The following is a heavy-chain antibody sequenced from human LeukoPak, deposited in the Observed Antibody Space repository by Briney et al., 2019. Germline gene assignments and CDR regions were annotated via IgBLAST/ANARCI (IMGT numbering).Heavy chain of an antibody. D-gene: IGHD2-8*01. Sequence: SETLSLTCTVSGYSISSGYYWGWIRQPPGKGLEWIGSIYHSGSTYYNPSLKSRVTISVDTSKNQFSLKLSSVTAADTAVYYCARIGARTVLFDYWGQGTLVTVSS. CDR3: ARIGARTVLFDY. J-gene: IGHJ4*02. CDR1: GYSISSGYY. V-gene: IGHV4-38-2*02. CDR2: IYHSGST.